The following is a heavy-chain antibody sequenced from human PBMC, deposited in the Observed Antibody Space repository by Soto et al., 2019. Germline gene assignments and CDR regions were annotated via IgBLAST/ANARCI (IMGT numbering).Heavy chain of an antibody. CDR3: ARHADVVVPAAPSGYYYSGMDV. D-gene: IGHD2-2*01. CDR2: IYPGDSDT. V-gene: IGHV5-51*01. J-gene: IGHJ6*04. CDR1: GYSFTSYW. Sequence: GESLQISCKGSGYSFTSYWIGWVRQMPGKGLEWIGIIYPGDSDTRYSPSFQGQVTISADKSISTAYLQWSSLKASDTAMYYCARHADVVVPAAPSGYYYSGMDVWGEGATVTVSS.